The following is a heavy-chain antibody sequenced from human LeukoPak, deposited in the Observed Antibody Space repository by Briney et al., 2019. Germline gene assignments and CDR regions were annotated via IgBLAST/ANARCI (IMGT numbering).Heavy chain of an antibody. Sequence: SETLSLTCTVSGGSISSYYWSWIRQPPGKGLEGIGYIYYSGSTNYNPSLKSRVTISVDTSKNQFSLKLSSVTAADTAVYYCARDGSYGDYFDYWGQGTLVTVSS. V-gene: IGHV4-59*01. J-gene: IGHJ4*02. CDR3: ARDGSYGDYFDY. CDR2: IYYSGST. D-gene: IGHD1-26*01. CDR1: GGSISSYY.